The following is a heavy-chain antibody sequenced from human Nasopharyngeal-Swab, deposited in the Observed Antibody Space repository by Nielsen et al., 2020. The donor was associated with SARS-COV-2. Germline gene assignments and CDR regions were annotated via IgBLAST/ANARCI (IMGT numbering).Heavy chain of an antibody. V-gene: IGHV3-11*04. J-gene: IGHJ4*02. CDR2: ISGSGGTI. CDR1: GFTFSDYY. Sequence: GGSLRLSCAASGFTFSDYYMSWIRQAPGEGLEYISYISGSGGTIYYGDSMKGRFTTSRDNAKNSLYLQMNSLRAEDTAVYYCARDRANWDFDYWGQGTLVTVSS. CDR3: ARDRANWDFDY. D-gene: IGHD7-27*01.